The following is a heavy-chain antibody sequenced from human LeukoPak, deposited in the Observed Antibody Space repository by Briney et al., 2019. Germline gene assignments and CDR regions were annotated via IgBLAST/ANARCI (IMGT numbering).Heavy chain of an antibody. J-gene: IGHJ4*02. V-gene: IGHV3-48*03. CDR1: GFTFSSYE. CDR3: VKDVGGSYAFDY. Sequence: GVSLSLFCAVSGFTFSSYEMNWVRQAPGKGLEWVSYISNSGTAIYYADSVKGRFSISRDNSKNTLHLQISTLRAEDTALYYCVKDVGGSYAFDYWGQGILVTVAS. CDR2: ISNSGTAI. D-gene: IGHD3-16*01.